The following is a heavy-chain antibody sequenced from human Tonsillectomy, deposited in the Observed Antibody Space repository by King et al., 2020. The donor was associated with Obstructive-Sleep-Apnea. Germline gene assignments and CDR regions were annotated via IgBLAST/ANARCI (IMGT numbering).Heavy chain of an antibody. V-gene: IGHV3-7*01. CDR2: IKRDGSEK. D-gene: IGHD3-22*01. J-gene: IGHJ3*01. CDR1: GFTFNSYW. Sequence: VQLVESGGGLVQPGGSLRLSCAASGFTFNSYWMSWVRQAPGKGLEWVANIKRDGSEKNCVDFVKGRFTISRDNAKNSLYLQMNSLRAEDTAVYYCARDQNYYDSSAYYDAFDLWGQGTMVTVSS. CDR3: ARDQNYYDSSAYYDAFDL.